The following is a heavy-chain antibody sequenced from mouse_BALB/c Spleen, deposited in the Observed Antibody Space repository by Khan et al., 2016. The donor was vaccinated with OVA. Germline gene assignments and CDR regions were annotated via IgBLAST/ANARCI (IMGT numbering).Heavy chain of an antibody. D-gene: IGHD2-4*01. V-gene: IGHV2-2*02. CDR1: GFSLTSYG. J-gene: IGHJ3*01. Sequence: QVQLKESGPGLVQPSQSLSITCTVSGFSLTSYGVHWVRQSPGKGLEWLGVIWSGGSTDYNEAFISRLNISKDNSKSQAFFKMNSLQANDTAIYYCARNYYYDEGLAYWGQGTLVTVSA. CDR2: IWSGGST. CDR3: ARNYYYDEGLAY.